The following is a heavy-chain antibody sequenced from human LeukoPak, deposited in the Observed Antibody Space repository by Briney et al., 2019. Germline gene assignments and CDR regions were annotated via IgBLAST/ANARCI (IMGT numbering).Heavy chain of an antibody. J-gene: IGHJ6*02. CDR2: IYYSGTT. CDR1: GASISSYY. CDR3: ARDTLPAARRDGMDV. D-gene: IGHD2-2*01. V-gene: IGHV4-59*01. Sequence: SETLSLTCTVSGASISSYYWSWIRQPPGKALDWIGDIYYSGTTNYNPSLKSRVTMSVDTSKNQFSLKLSSVTAADTAVYYCARDTLPAARRDGMDVWGQGTTVTVSS.